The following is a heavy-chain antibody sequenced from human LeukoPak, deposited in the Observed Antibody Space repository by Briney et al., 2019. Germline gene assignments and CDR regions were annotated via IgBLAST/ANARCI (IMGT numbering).Heavy chain of an antibody. CDR2: IRSKAYGGTT. Sequence: GGSLRLSCAASGFTFSSYEMNWVRQAPGKGLEWVGFIRSKAYGGTTKNAASVKGRFTISRDDSRSIAYLQMNSLKTEDTAVYYCTRRYNYDSSGYYYVRDAFDIWGQGTMVTVSS. CDR1: GFTFSSYE. J-gene: IGHJ3*02. D-gene: IGHD3-22*01. CDR3: TRRYNYDSSGYYYVRDAFDI. V-gene: IGHV3-49*04.